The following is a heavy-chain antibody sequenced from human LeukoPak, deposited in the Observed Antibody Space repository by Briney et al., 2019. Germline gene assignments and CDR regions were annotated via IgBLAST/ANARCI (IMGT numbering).Heavy chain of an antibody. CDR1: GGSFSDYY. Sequence: SETLSLTCAVYGGSFSDYYCSWIRQPPGKGLEWIGEINHSGSTNYNPSLKSRVTISVDTSKNQFSLKLSSVTAADTAVYYCARVGLDYDAFDIWGQGTMVTVSS. CDR3: ARVGLDYDAFDI. V-gene: IGHV4-34*01. CDR2: INHSGST. D-gene: IGHD3/OR15-3a*01. J-gene: IGHJ3*02.